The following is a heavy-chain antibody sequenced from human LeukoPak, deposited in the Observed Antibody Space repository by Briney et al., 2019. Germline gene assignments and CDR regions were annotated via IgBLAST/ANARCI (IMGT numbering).Heavy chain of an antibody. J-gene: IGHJ6*04. D-gene: IGHD2-15*01. V-gene: IGHV3-30*04. Sequence: PGRSLRLSCAASGFTFSSYAMHWVRQAPGKGLEWVAVISYDGSNKYYADSVKGRFTISRDNSKNTLYLQMNSLSAEDTAVYYCARDIVVVVAATYYYYGMDVWGKGTTVTVSS. CDR3: ARDIVVVVAATYYYYGMDV. CDR2: ISYDGSNK. CDR1: GFTFSSYA.